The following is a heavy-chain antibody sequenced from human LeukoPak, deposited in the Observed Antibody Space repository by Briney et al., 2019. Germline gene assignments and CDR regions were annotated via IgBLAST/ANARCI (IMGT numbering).Heavy chain of an antibody. V-gene: IGHV1-18*01. J-gene: IGHJ3*02. Sequence: GASVKISCKASGYTFTSYGISWVRQAPGQGLEWMGWISAYNGDTNYAQKLQGRVTMTTDTSTSTAYMEPRSLRSDDTAVYYCARGLQVNLAWLLAFSAFDIWGQGTMVTVSS. CDR1: GYTFTSYG. CDR3: ARGLQVNLAWLLAFSAFDI. D-gene: IGHD6-19*01. CDR2: ISAYNGDT.